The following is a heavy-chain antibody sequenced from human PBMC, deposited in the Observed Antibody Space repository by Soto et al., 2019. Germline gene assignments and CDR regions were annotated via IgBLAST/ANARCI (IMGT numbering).Heavy chain of an antibody. Sequence: GESLKISCNGSGYSFTSYWIGWVRQMPGKGLEWMGIIYPGDSDTRYSPSFQGQVTISADKSISTAYLQWSSLKASDTAMYYCARPNYGLSYYYGMDVWGQGTTVTVSS. D-gene: IGHD4-17*01. CDR3: ARPNYGLSYYYGMDV. V-gene: IGHV5-51*01. CDR2: IYPGDSDT. J-gene: IGHJ6*02. CDR1: GYSFTSYW.